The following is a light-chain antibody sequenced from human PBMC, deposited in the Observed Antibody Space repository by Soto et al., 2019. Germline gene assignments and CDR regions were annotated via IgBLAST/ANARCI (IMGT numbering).Light chain of an antibody. V-gene: IGKV1-5*03. CDR3: QQYNGYSGYT. CDR2: QAS. CDR1: QSISSW. Sequence: DIQMTQSPSTLSASEGDRVTITCRASQSISSWLAWYQQKPGKAPKLLIYQASSLESGVPSRFSGSGSGTEFTLTISSLQPDDFATYYCQQYNGYSGYTFGQGTKLEIK. J-gene: IGKJ2*01.